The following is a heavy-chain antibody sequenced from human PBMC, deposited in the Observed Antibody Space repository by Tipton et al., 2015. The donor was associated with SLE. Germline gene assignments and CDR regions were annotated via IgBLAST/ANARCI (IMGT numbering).Heavy chain of an antibody. CDR2: ISYDGSNK. Sequence: SLRLSCAASGFTFRSYAMHWVRQAPGKGLEWVAVISYDGSNKYYADSVKGRFTISRDNSKNTLYLQMNSLRAEDTAVYYCAKVARVVPAATYFDYWGQGTLVTVSS. CDR1: GFTFRSYA. CDR3: AKVARVVPAATYFDY. D-gene: IGHD2-2*01. J-gene: IGHJ4*02. V-gene: IGHV3-30-3*01.